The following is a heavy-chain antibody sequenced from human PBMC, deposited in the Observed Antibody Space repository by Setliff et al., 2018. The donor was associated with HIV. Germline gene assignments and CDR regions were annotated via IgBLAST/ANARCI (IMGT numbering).Heavy chain of an antibody. J-gene: IGHJ5*02. CDR2: IYYSGST. CDR1: GGSTTSGGYY. V-gene: IGHV4-31*03. D-gene: IGHD6-13*01. Sequence: SETLSLTCSVSGGSTTSGGYYWSWIRQHPGKGLEYIGYIYYSGSTYYNPSLKSRVTMSIDTSTQQFFLNVTSVTAADTAVYYCAREGGTGRSSWYGAYWYDPWGQGTLVTVSS. CDR3: AREGGTGRSSWYGAYWYDP.